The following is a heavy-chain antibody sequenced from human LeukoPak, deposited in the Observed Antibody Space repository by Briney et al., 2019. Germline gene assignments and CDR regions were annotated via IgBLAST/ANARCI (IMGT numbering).Heavy chain of an antibody. CDR1: GGSISSYY. J-gene: IGHJ5*02. V-gene: IGHV4-59*01. D-gene: IGHD4-17*01. CDR2: ISNSGTT. CDR3: ARVVRGAVTSNWFDP. Sequence: SETLSLTCIVSGGSISSYYWSWIRQAPGKGLEWIGYISNSGTTDYNPSLKSRVTMSVDTSKNEFSLKLTSVTAADTAMYYCARVVRGAVTSNWFDPWGQGTLVTVSS.